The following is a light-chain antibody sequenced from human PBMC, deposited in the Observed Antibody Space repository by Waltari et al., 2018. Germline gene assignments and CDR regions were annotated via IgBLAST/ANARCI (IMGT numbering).Light chain of an antibody. Sequence: DIVMTQSPLSLPVTPGEPASISCRSSQSLLHSNGFNYLHWYLQKPGQSPQLLIYLGSNRASGVPDRFSGSGSGTDFTLKISRVEAEDVGVYYCMQALQTRTFGQGTKVAIK. CDR2: LGS. J-gene: IGKJ1*01. CDR3: MQALQTRT. CDR1: QSLLHSNGFNY. V-gene: IGKV2-28*01.